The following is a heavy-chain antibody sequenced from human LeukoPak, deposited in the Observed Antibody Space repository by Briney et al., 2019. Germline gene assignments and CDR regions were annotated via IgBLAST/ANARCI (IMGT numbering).Heavy chain of an antibody. CDR3: ARDVGDIVTIPAAISVP. CDR1: GYTFSSYG. J-gene: IGHJ5*02. V-gene: IGHV1-18*01. D-gene: IGHD2-2*01. CDR2: ISAKNGNT. Sequence: ASVKVSCKASGYTFSSYGISWVRQAHGQGVEWMGWISAKNGNTNYAQMLQGRVTMTTDTSRRKAYMEVRRLRADDTAMYYCARDVGDIVTIPAAISVPWGQGTLVTVSS.